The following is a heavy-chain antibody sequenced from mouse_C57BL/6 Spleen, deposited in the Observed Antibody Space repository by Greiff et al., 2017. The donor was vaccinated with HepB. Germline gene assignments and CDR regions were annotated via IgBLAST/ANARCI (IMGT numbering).Heavy chain of an antibody. CDR3: TREGPRVYGHYAMDY. D-gene: IGHD2-10*02. J-gene: IGHJ4*01. V-gene: IGHV5-9-1*02. CDR1: GFTFSSYA. CDR2: ISSGGDYI. Sequence: EVQGVESGEGLVKPGGSLKLSCAASGFTFSSYAMSWVRQTPEKRLEWVAYISSGGDYIYYADTVKGRFTISRDNARNTLYLQMSSLKSEDTAMYYCTREGPRVYGHYAMDYWGQGTSVTVSS.